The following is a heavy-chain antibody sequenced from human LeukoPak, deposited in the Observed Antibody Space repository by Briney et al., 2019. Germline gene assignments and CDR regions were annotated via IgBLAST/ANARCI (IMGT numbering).Heavy chain of an antibody. CDR2: ISGGVGST. CDR1: GFTFSSYA. CDR3: AKVAVAGYYFDY. Sequence: GGSLRLSCAASGFTFSSYAMSWVRQAPGKGLEWVSAISGGVGSTYYADFVKGRLTISRDNSKNTLDLQMNSLRAEDTAVYYCAKVAVAGYYFDYWGQGTLVTVSS. J-gene: IGHJ4*02. D-gene: IGHD6-19*01. V-gene: IGHV3-23*01.